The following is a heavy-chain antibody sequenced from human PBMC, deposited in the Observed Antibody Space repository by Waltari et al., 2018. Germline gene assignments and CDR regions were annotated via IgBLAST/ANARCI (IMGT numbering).Heavy chain of an antibody. CDR2: GWYEGSKK. V-gene: IGHV3-33*01. Sequence: QVQLVESGGGVVQPGRSLRLSCAASGFTFNTCGMHWVRQAPGKGLEWVGLGWYEGSKKYYADAVKGRCTSSRDNSKNTLYRQMNSLRGDDTAVYYCARDPQYSSSCTDYWGQGTLVTVSS. CDR1: GFTFNTCG. CDR3: ARDPQYSSSCTDY. J-gene: IGHJ4*02. D-gene: IGHD6-13*01.